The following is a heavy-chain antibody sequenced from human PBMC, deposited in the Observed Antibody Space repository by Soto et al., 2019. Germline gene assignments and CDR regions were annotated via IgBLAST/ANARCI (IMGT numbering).Heavy chain of an antibody. V-gene: IGHV4-34*01. Sequence: PSETLSLTCAVYGGSFSGYSWSWIRQPPGKGLEWIGEINHSGSTNYNPSLKSRVTISVDTSKNQFSLKLSSVTAADTAVYYCARAKRGIQLWFYYYYGMDVWGQGTTVTVSS. CDR1: GGSFSGYS. D-gene: IGHD5-18*01. CDR3: ARAKRGIQLWFYYYYGMDV. J-gene: IGHJ6*02. CDR2: INHSGST.